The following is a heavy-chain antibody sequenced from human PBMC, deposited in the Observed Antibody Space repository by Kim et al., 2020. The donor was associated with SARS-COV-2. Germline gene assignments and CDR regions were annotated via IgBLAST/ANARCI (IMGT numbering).Heavy chain of an antibody. V-gene: IGHV3-7*03. D-gene: IGHD2-2*01. CDR2: IKQDGSEK. Sequence: GGSLRLSCAASGFTFSSYWMSWVRQAPGKGLEWVANIKQDGSEKYYVDSVKGRFTISRDNAKNSLYLQMNSLRAEDTAVYYCARYGLYYYYYYGMDVWGQGTTVTVSS. CDR1: GFTFSSYW. CDR3: ARYGLYYYYYYGMDV. J-gene: IGHJ6*02.